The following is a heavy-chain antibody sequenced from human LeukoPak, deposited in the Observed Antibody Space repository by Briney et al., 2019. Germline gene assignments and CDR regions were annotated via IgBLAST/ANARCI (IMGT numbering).Heavy chain of an antibody. J-gene: IGHJ4*02. CDR3: AKMQGYFDY. CDR1: GSIPFNSYS. Sequence: PGGSLRLSCAASGSIPFNSYSMSWVRQAPGKGLEWVSAITSSGETIYYADSVKGRFTISRDNSKNMVYLQMNSLRAEDAATYYCAKMQGYFDYWGQGSLVTVSS. CDR2: ITSSGETI. V-gene: IGHV3-23*01.